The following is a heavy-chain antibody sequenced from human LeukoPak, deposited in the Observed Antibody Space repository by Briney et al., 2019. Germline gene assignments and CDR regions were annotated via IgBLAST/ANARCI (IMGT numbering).Heavy chain of an antibody. Sequence: PSQTLSLTCAVSGGSISSGGYSWSWIRQPPGKGLEWIGYIYHSGSTYYNPSLKSRVTISVDRSKNQFSLKLSSVTAADTAVYYCAGGSYLYGMDVWGQGTTVTVSS. CDR1: GGSISSGGYS. J-gene: IGHJ6*02. D-gene: IGHD3-10*01. CDR2: IYHSGST. V-gene: IGHV4-30-2*01. CDR3: AGGSYLYGMDV.